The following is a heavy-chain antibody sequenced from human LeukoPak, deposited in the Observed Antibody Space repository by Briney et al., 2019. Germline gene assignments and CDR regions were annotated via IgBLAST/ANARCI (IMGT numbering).Heavy chain of an antibody. CDR3: AKAPVTTCSGAYCYPFDY. Sequence: GGSLRLSCGVSGFTLSSYAISWVPQGPGNGLEWVSAISVSGNTYHADSVKSRFTISSDSSKNTLYLQMNSLRAGDAAVYYCAKAPVTTCSGAYCYPFDYWSQGTLVTVSS. J-gene: IGHJ4*02. D-gene: IGHD2-15*01. CDR1: GFTLSSYA. V-gene: IGHV3-23*01. CDR2: ISVSGNT.